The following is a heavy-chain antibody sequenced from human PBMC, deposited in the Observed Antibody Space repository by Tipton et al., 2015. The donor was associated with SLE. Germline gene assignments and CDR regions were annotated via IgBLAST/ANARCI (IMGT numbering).Heavy chain of an antibody. D-gene: IGHD2-15*01. Sequence: TLSLTCTVSGGSISSHYWSWIRQPPGKGLEWIGYIYYSGGTNYNPSLKSRVTISVDTSKNHFSLKLSSVTAVDTAVYFCARGRYAFRICPSVGFDYWGQGTLVTDS. V-gene: IGHV4-59*11. J-gene: IGHJ4*01. CDR1: GGSISSHY. CDR3: ARGRYAFRICPSVGFDY. CDR2: IYYSGGT.